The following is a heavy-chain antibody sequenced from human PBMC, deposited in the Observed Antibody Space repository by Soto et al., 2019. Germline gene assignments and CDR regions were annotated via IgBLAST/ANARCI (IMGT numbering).Heavy chain of an antibody. CDR3: AKDRYGDYGGIDY. CDR2: ITGSGGST. V-gene: IGHV3-23*01. J-gene: IGHJ4*02. Sequence: GGSLRLSCAASGFTFSTYAGIWVRQAPGKGLEWVSVITGSGGSTYYADSVKGRFTISRDTSKNTLFLQMNSLRAEDTAVYYCAKDRYGDYGGIDYWGQGTMVTVSS. D-gene: IGHD4-17*01. CDR1: GFTFSTYA.